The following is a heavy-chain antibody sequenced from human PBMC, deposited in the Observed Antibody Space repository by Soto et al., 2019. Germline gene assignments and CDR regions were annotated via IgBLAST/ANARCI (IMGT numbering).Heavy chain of an antibody. CDR3: ARPVTWGLDV. CDR2: ISRSSTGI. J-gene: IGHJ6*02. D-gene: IGHD3-10*01. Sequence: EVQLVESGGGLVQPGGSLRLSCAASGFTFTLCSLSWVRQAPGKGLEWVSYISRSSTGIHYADSVKGRFTISRDDATNSMHLQMNSLRDGDTAVYYCARPVTWGLDVWGQGTTVSISS. V-gene: IGHV3-48*02. CDR1: GFTFTLCS.